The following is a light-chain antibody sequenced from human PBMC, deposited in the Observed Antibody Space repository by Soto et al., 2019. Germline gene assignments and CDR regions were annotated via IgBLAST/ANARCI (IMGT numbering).Light chain of an antibody. J-gene: IGKJ1*01. V-gene: IGKV3-15*01. CDR1: QTVHTN. CDR2: GAS. Sequence: VMPQSPATLSVSPGDRVTLSCRASQTVHTNLAWFQQKPGQAPKLLIYGASTMDTGVPPRFTGSGSGTDFTLTISSLQSEDGAVDCCQHDNNWPPWTFGQGTKVES. CDR3: QHDNNWPPWT.